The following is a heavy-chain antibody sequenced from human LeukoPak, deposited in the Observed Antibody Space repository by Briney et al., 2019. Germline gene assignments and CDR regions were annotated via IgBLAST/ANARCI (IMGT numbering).Heavy chain of an antibody. CDR1: GFTFSIAW. Sequence: PGGSLRLSCAASGFTFSIAWTSWVRQAPGKGLEWIGRIKSKTDGGAADYIAPVKGRFTILRDDSKNTLYLQMNSLKTEDTAMYYCAFYYDSGGYYFFDYWGQGTLVTVSS. V-gene: IGHV3-15*01. CDR2: IKSKTDGGAA. D-gene: IGHD3-22*01. CDR3: AFYYDSGGYYFFDY. J-gene: IGHJ4*02.